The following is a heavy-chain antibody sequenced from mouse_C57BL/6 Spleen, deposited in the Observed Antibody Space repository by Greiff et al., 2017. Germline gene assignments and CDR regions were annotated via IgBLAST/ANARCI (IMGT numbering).Heavy chain of an antibody. CDR2: INPGSGGT. J-gene: IGHJ2*01. CDR1: GYAFTNYL. V-gene: IGHV1-54*01. Sequence: QVQLQQSGAELVRPGTSVKVSCKASGYAFTNYLIEWVKQRPGQGLEWIGVINPGSGGTNYNEKFKGKATLTADKSSSTAYMQLSSLTSEDSAVYFCARSFITTVVAHFDYWGQGTTLTVSS. D-gene: IGHD1-1*01. CDR3: ARSFITTVVAHFDY.